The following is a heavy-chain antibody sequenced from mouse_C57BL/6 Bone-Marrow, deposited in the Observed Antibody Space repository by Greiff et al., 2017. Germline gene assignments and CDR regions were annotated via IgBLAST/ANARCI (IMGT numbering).Heavy chain of an antibody. Sequence: QVQLQQSGAELVRPGASVKLSCKASGYTFTDYYINWVKQRPGQGLEWIARIYPGSGNTYYNEKFKGKATLTAEKSSRTAYMQLSSLTSEDSAVYFCATAQRFAYWGQGTLVTVSA. J-gene: IGHJ3*01. CDR1: GYTFTDYY. CDR3: ATAQRFAY. D-gene: IGHD3-2*02. V-gene: IGHV1-76*01. CDR2: IYPGSGNT.